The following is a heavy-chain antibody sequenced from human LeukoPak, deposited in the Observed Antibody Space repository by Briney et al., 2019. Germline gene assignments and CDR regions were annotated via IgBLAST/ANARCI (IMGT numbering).Heavy chain of an antibody. Sequence: PGGSLRLSCAASGFTFSSYGMHWVRQAPGKGLEWVAVISYDGSNKYYADSVKGRFTISRDNSKNTLYLQMNSLRAEDTAVYYCARSGVAPYFDYWGQGTLVTVSS. V-gene: IGHV3-30*03. CDR2: ISYDGSNK. CDR3: ARSGVAPYFDY. D-gene: IGHD5-12*01. J-gene: IGHJ4*02. CDR1: GFTFSSYG.